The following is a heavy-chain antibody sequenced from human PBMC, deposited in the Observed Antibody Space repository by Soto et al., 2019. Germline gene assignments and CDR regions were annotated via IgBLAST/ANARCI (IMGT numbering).Heavy chain of an antibody. CDR1: GFTFSSYA. Sequence: GGSLRLSCAASGFTFSSYAMSWVRQAPGKGLEWVSAISGSGGSTYYADSVKGRFTISRDNSKNTLYLQMNSLRAEDTAVYYCAKDVAYDFWSGYYGGFDYWGQGTLVTVSS. D-gene: IGHD3-3*01. J-gene: IGHJ4*02. CDR2: ISGSGGST. CDR3: AKDVAYDFWSGYYGGFDY. V-gene: IGHV3-23*01.